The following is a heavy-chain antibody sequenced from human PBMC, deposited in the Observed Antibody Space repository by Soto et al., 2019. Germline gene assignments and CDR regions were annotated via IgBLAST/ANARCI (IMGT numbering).Heavy chain of an antibody. CDR1: GFTFSNAW. CDR2: IKSKTDGGTT. J-gene: IGHJ3*01. D-gene: IGHD6-19*01. Sequence: SLRLSCAASGFTFSNAWMSWVRQAPGKGLEWVGRIKSKTDGGTTDYAAPVKGRFTISRDDSKNTLYLQMNSLKTEDTAVYYCTTVEIAVAGTLSYYYYARAFDVWGQGTMVTASS. V-gene: IGHV3-15*01. CDR3: TTVEIAVAGTLSYYYYARAFDV.